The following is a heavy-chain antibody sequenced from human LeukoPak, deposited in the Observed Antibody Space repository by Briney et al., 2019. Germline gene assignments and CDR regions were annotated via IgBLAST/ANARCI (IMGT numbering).Heavy chain of an antibody. Sequence: GGSLRLSCAASGFTFSSYAMSWIRQAPGKGLEWVSAISGSGGSTYYADSVKGRFTISRDNSKNTLYLQMNSLRAEDTAVYYCARGFSSWYYFDYWGQGTLVTVSS. V-gene: IGHV3-23*01. D-gene: IGHD6-13*01. CDR2: ISGSGGST. CDR1: GFTFSSYA. J-gene: IGHJ4*02. CDR3: ARGFSSWYYFDY.